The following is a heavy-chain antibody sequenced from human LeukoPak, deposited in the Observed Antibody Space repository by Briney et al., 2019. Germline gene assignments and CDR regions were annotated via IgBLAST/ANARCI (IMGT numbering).Heavy chain of an antibody. D-gene: IGHD2-15*01. Sequence: ASVKVSCKASGYTFTSYAMNWVRQAPGQGLEWMGWINTNTGNPTYAQGFTGRFVISLDTSVSTAYLQISSLKAEDTAVYYCARVPCSGGSCYFDYWGQGTLVTVSS. J-gene: IGHJ4*02. CDR2: INTNTGNP. V-gene: IGHV7-4-1*02. CDR3: ARVPCSGGSCYFDY. CDR1: GYTFTSYA.